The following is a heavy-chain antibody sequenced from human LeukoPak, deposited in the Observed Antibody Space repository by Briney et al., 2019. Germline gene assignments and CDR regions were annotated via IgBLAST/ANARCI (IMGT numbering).Heavy chain of an antibody. J-gene: IGHJ4*02. CDR1: GLTFSSYA. CDR2: ISGSGGST. D-gene: IGHD4-17*01. V-gene: IGHV3-23*01. Sequence: PGGSLRLSCAASGLTFSSYAMSWVRQAPGKGLEWVSAISGSGGSTYYADSVKGRFTISRDNSKNTLYLQMNSLRAEDTAVYYCAKDLYGDYGAIPYWGQGTLVTVSS. CDR3: AKDLYGDYGAIPY.